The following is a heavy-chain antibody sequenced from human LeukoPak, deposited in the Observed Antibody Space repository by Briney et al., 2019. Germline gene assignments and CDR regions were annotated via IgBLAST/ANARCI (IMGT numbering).Heavy chain of an antibody. D-gene: IGHD3-3*01. CDR2: INHSGSA. CDR3: ARARRDSGYYKVDY. CDR1: GGSLSGSY. V-gene: IGHV4-34*01. Sequence: SETLSLTCAVYGGSLSGSYWSWIRQPPGKGLEWIGEINHSGSANYNPSLKSRVPLSIDRSKNQFSLNLNSVTAADTAVYYCARARRDSGYYKVDYWGQGTLVTVSS. J-gene: IGHJ4*02.